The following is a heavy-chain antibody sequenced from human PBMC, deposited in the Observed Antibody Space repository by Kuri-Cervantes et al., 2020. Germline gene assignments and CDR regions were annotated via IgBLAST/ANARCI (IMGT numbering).Heavy chain of an antibody. CDR1: GGSISSSSYY. J-gene: IGHJ5*02. Sequence: SETLSLTCTVSGGSISSSSYYWGWTRQPPGKGLEWIGSIYYSGSTYYNPSLKSRVTISVDTSKNQFSLKLSSVTAADTAVYYCASAGYCSGSSCYLANWFDPWGQGTLVTVSS. D-gene: IGHD2-15*01. V-gene: IGHV4-39*07. CDR3: ASAGYCSGSSCYLANWFDP. CDR2: IYYSGST.